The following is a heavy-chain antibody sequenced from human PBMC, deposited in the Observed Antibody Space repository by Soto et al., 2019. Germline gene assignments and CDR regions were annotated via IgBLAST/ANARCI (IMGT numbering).Heavy chain of an antibody. D-gene: IGHD2-2*01. Sequence: QVQLVQSGAEVKKPGSSVKVSCKASGGIFNRYSVSWVRQAPGQGLEWIGRIIPLFGITNYAQKFQGRVMITADKSTNTAYMEVNGLRSEDTALYYCATFYGGDCTTTTCYGDFDYWGQGTLVTVTS. V-gene: IGHV1-69*02. CDR1: GGIFNRYS. CDR3: ATFYGGDCTTTTCYGDFDY. CDR2: IIPLFGIT. J-gene: IGHJ4*02.